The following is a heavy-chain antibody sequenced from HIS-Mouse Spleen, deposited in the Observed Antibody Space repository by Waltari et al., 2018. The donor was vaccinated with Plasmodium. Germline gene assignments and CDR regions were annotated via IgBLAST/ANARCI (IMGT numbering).Heavy chain of an antibody. D-gene: IGHD5-18*01. CDR1: GLPFSRYA. V-gene: IGHV3-30*04. CDR3: ARDPFYVDTAMVLDC. J-gene: IGHJ4*02. Sequence: QVQLVESGGGVVQPGRSLRLSCAASGLPFSRYALHWVRQAPGKGLAWVAVISYDGSNKYYADSVKGRFTISRDNSKNTLYLQMNSLRAEDTAVYYCARDPFYVDTAMVLDCWGQGTLVTVSS. CDR2: ISYDGSNK.